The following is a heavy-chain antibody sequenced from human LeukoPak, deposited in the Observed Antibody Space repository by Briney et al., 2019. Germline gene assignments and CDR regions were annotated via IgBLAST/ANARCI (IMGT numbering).Heavy chain of an antibody. J-gene: IGHJ6*03. Sequence: SETLSLTCAVYGGSFSGYYWSWIRQPPGKGLEWIGEINHSGSTNYNPSLKSRVTISVDTSKNQFSLKLSSVTAADTAVYYCARFTYYYDSSGFLGQYYYYYYMDVWGKGTTVTVSS. CDR2: INHSGST. CDR3: ARFTYYYDSSGFLGQYYYYYYMDV. CDR1: GGSFSGYY. V-gene: IGHV4-34*01. D-gene: IGHD3-22*01.